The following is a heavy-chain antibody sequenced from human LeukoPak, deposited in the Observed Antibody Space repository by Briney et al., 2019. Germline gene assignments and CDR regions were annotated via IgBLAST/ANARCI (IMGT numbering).Heavy chain of an antibody. D-gene: IGHD3-22*01. CDR1: GYTFTSNY. CDR2: INPSGGGT. CDR3: ATYYDSSGTFDY. V-gene: IGHV1-46*01. Sequence: ASVKVSCKASGYTFTSNYMHWVRQAPGQGLEWMGLINPSGGGTTYAQKFQGRVTMTRDTSTSTVYMELSSLSSEDTAVYYCATYYDSSGTFDYWSQGTLVTVSS. J-gene: IGHJ4*02.